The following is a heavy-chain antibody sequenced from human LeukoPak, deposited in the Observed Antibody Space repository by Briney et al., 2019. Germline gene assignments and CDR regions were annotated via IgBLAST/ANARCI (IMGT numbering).Heavy chain of an antibody. CDR1: GASITNYY. V-gene: IGHV4-4*07. D-gene: IGHD1-1*01. Sequence: SETLSLTCTVSGASITNYYWSWIRQSAGKGLEWIGRIYPSGSTHSNPSLKSRVTMSLDTSKNQFSLGLSSVPAADTAVYYCARVRPNWNDGTFDYWGQGTLVTVSS. CDR2: IYPSGST. J-gene: IGHJ4*02. CDR3: ARVRPNWNDGTFDY.